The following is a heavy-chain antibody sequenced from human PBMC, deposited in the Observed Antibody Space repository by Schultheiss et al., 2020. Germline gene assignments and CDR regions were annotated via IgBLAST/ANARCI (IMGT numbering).Heavy chain of an antibody. Sequence: GGSLRLSCAASGFTFSSYGMHWVRQAPGKGLEWVAVISYDGSNKYYADSVKGRFTISRDNSKNTLYLQMSSLRDEDTAVYYCATDRDWAFNYWGQGTLVTVSS. J-gene: IGHJ4*02. V-gene: IGHV3-30*03. D-gene: IGHD3-9*01. CDR2: ISYDGSNK. CDR1: GFTFSSYG. CDR3: ATDRDWAFNY.